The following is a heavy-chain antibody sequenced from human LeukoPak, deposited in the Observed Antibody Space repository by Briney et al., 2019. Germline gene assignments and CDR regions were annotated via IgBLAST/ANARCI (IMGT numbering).Heavy chain of an antibody. CDR2: ISGSGGST. J-gene: IGHJ4*02. Sequence: GGSLRLSCAASGFTFSSYAMSWVRQAPGKGLEWVSAISGSGGSTYYADSVKGRFTISRDNAKNSLYLQMNSLRAEDTAVYYCASRYYDFWSGTDYWGQGTLVTVSS. CDR3: ASRYYDFWSGTDY. D-gene: IGHD3-3*01. V-gene: IGHV3-23*01. CDR1: GFTFSSYA.